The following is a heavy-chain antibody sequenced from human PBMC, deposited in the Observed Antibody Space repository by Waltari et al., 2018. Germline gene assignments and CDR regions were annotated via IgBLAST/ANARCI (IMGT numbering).Heavy chain of an antibody. CDR1: GASHDNTTHY. D-gene: IGHD3-3*01. Sequence: QLQLQESGPQLVKPSETLSLTCTVSGASHDNTTHYWGWVRQPPGKGLEWIGSIYYTGTTYYNPSLKSRMTISADTSKTQFSLRLSSVTAADTAVYYCARHINFWSGYYFDSWGQGTLVTVSS. CDR3: ARHINFWSGYYFDS. V-gene: IGHV4-39*01. J-gene: IGHJ4*02. CDR2: IYYTGTT.